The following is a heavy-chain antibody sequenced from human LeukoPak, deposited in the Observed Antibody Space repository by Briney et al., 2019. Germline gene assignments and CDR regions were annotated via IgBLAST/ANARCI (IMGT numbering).Heavy chain of an antibody. CDR1: GYDFSTKW. Sequence: GESLKISLQTSGYDFSTKWIGWVRQMPGKGLEWMGIIYPGDSDTIYSPSFQGQVTISADKSITTAYLQWSSLKASDTAMYYCASLASWYNWHDGNWLDPWGHGTLVTVSS. J-gene: IGHJ5*02. D-gene: IGHD1-1*01. CDR3: ASLASWYNWHDGNWLDP. CDR2: IYPGDSDT. V-gene: IGHV5-51*01.